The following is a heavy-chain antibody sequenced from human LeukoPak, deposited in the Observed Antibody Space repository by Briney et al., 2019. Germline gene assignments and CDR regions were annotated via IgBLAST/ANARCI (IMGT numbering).Heavy chain of an antibody. Sequence: GGSLRLSCAASGFTFSSCSMNWVRQAPGKGLEWVSSISSSSSYIYYADSVKGRFTISRDNAKNSLYLQMNSLRAEDTAVYYCARDKDGDFSNYYYGMDVWGQGTTVTVSS. CDR1: GFTFSSCS. V-gene: IGHV3-21*01. CDR2: ISSSSSYI. J-gene: IGHJ6*02. CDR3: ARDKDGDFSNYYYGMDV. D-gene: IGHD4-17*01.